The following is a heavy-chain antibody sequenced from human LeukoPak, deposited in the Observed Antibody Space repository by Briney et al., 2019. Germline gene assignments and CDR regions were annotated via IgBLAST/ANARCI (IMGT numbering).Heavy chain of an antibody. V-gene: IGHV4-39*07. Sequence: SETLSLTCTVSGGSISSSSYYWGWIRQPPGKGLEWIGSICYSGSTYYNPSLKSRVTISVDTSKNQFSLKLSSVTAADTAVYYCASKVGYYYGSGIENYYMDVWGKGTTVTVSS. J-gene: IGHJ6*03. D-gene: IGHD3-10*01. CDR1: GGSISSSSYY. CDR3: ASKVGYYYGSGIENYYMDV. CDR2: ICYSGST.